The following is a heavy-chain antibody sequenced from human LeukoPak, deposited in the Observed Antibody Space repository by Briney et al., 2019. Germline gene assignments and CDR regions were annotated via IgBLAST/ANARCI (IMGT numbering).Heavy chain of an antibody. J-gene: IGHJ3*02. D-gene: IGHD2-15*01. CDR1: GFTFSSYS. CDR2: ISSSGSTI. V-gene: IGHV3-48*04. Sequence: GGSLRLSCAASGFTFSSYSMNWVRQAPGEGLEWVSYISSSGSTIYYADSVKGRFTISRDNDKNTLYLQMNSLRAEDTAVYYCAKGGPFCSGGSCYSVTFDIWGQGTMVTVSS. CDR3: AKGGPFCSGGSCYSVTFDI.